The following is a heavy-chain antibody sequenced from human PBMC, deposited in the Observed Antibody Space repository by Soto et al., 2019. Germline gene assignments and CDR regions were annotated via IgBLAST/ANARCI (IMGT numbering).Heavy chain of an antibody. Sequence: GGSLRLSCEASGFSFRTYGMQWVRQAPGKGLEGGAVIWWGGGNKHYADSVKRRFTISRANSKNTVYLQMNDLRGEDTAVYYCASGLSVYVPYFYYYGMDVCGQGTTVTVSS. CDR3: ASGLSVYVPYFYYYGMDV. V-gene: IGHV3-33*01. J-gene: IGHJ6*02. D-gene: IGHD2-8*01. CDR1: GFSFRTYG. CDR2: IWWGGGNK.